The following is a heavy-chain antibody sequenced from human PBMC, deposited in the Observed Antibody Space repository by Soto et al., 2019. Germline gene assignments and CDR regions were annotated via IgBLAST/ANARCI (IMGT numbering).Heavy chain of an antibody. J-gene: IGHJ4*02. CDR1: GFAFSDYN. CDR2: ISGRSSTI. D-gene: IGHD1-1*01. CDR3: ARDPGTNPVGSDY. Sequence: EVQLVESGGGLVQPGGSLRLSCAASGFAFSDYNMHWVRQAPGKGLEWVSYISGRSSTIYYADSVKGRFTISRDNAKNSLYLQMNSLRAEDTAVYYCARDPGTNPVGSDYWGQGTLVTVSS. V-gene: IGHV3-48*01.